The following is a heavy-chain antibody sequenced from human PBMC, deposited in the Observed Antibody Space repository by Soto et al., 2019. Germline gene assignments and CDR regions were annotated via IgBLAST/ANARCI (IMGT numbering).Heavy chain of an antibody. CDR1: GFTFSSYA. CDR2: ISGSGGST. V-gene: IGHV3-23*01. J-gene: IGHJ6*02. CDR3: AKDRYSGYEDYYYGMDV. Sequence: PGGSLRLSCAASGFTFSSYAMSWVRQAPGKGLEWVSAISGSGGSTYYADSVKGRFTISRDNSENTLYLQMNSLRAEDTAVYYCAKDRYSGYEDYYYGMDVWGQGTTVTVSS. D-gene: IGHD5-12*01.